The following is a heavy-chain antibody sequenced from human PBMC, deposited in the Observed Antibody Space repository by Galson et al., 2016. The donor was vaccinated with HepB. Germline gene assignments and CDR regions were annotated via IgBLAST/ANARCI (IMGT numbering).Heavy chain of an antibody. J-gene: IGHJ4*02. CDR3: ARGGGDDGDYLLFHY. D-gene: IGHD4-17*01. CDR1: GGSLSSGGYS. Sequence: TLSLTCAVSGGSLSSGGYSWSWIREPPGKGLEWIGYIYHSESTYNSPSLQSRVSLSVDRSKNQFSLRLSSVTAADTAVYYCARGGGDDGDYLLFHYWGQGTLVAVSS. CDR2: IYHSEST. V-gene: IGHV4-30-2*01.